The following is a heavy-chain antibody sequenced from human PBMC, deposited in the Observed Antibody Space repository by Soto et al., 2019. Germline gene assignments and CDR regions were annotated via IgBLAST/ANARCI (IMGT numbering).Heavy chain of an antibody. CDR2: IIPMFDTP. V-gene: IGHV1-69*01. D-gene: IGHD1-20*01. CDR1: GGTFSNYY. CDR3: ARGYSTGYFGY. Sequence: QVQLVQSGAEVKKPGSSMKVSCKTSGGTFSNYYISWVRQAPGQGLEWMGDIIPMFDTPTYAQKFQGRVTITADESTSAAYMELSSLTAEDTAVYYCARGYSTGYFGYWGQGTLITVSS. J-gene: IGHJ4*02.